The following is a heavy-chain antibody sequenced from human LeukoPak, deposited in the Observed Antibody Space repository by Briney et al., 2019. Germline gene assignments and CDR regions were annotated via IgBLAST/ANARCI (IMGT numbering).Heavy chain of an antibody. CDR3: AREYGDYSSYFDL. V-gene: IGHV3-20*04. Sequence: PGGSLRLSCAASGFTFDDYGMSWVRQAPGKGLEWVTGITWNGASTGFADSVKGRFTISRDNAKNSLYLGMSSLRAEDTALYYCAREYGDYSSYFDLWGRGTLVTVPA. D-gene: IGHD4-17*01. CDR2: ITWNGAST. J-gene: IGHJ2*01. CDR1: GFTFDDYG.